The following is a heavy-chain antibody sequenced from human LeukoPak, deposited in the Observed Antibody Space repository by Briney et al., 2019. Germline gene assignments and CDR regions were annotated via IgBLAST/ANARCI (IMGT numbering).Heavy chain of an antibody. J-gene: IGHJ4*02. CDR1: GFTFSSYE. CDR3: AKDPSSGWYEGSTFDY. V-gene: IGHV3-23*01. Sequence: GGSLRLSCAASGFTFSSYEMNWVRQAPGKGLEWVSAISGSGGSTYYADSVKGRFTISRDNSKNTLYLQMNSLRAEDTAVYYCAKDPSSGWYEGSTFDYWGQGTLVTVSS. D-gene: IGHD6-19*01. CDR2: ISGSGGST.